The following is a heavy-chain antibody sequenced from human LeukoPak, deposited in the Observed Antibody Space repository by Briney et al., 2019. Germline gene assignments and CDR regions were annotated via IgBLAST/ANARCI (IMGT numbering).Heavy chain of an antibody. V-gene: IGHV3-30*03. CDR1: GFTFSSYG. J-gene: IGHJ4*02. Sequence: GGSLRLSCAASGFTFSSYGMHWVRQAPGKGLEWVAVISYDGSNKYYADSAKGRFTISRDNSKNTLYLQMNSLRAEDTAVYYCARDRLYYYDSSGYLDYWGQGTLVTVSS. CDR2: ISYDGSNK. D-gene: IGHD3-22*01. CDR3: ARDRLYYYDSSGYLDY.